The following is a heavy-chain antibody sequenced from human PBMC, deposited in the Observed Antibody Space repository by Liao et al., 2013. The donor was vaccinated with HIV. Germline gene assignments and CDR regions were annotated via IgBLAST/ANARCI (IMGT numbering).Heavy chain of an antibody. CDR2: IYTSGGT. CDR1: GGSISSSSYY. J-gene: IGHJ6*03. CDR3: ASLPSPSYYYYMDV. Sequence: QVQLQESGPGLVKPSETLSLTCTVSGGSISSSSYYWGWIRQPPGKGLEWIGTIYTSGGTNYNPSLKSRVTISVDTSKNQFSLKLTSVTAADTAVYYCASLPSPSYYYYMDVWAKGPRSPSP. V-gene: IGHV4-39*07.